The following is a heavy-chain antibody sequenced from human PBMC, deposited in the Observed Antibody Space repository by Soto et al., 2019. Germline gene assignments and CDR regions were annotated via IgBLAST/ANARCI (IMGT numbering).Heavy chain of an antibody. V-gene: IGHV3-30*18. D-gene: IGHD2-8*01. CDR3: AKGNGRNWFDP. CDR2: ISYDGSNK. Sequence: GGSLRLSCAASGFTFSSYGMHWVRQAPGKGLEWVAVISYDGSNKYYADSVKGRFTISRDNSKNTLYLQMNSLRAEDTAVYYCAKGNGRNWFDPWGQGTLVTVSS. CDR1: GFTFSSYG. J-gene: IGHJ5*02.